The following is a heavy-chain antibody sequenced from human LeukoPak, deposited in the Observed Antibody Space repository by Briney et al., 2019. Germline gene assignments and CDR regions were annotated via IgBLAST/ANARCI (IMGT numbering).Heavy chain of an antibody. CDR1: GFTFSSYG. D-gene: IGHD1-1*01. CDR2: ISYDGSNK. J-gene: IGHJ6*03. V-gene: IGHV3-30*18. Sequence: GGSLRLSCAASGFTFSSYGMHWVRQAPGKGLEWVAVISYDGSNKYYADSVKGRFTISRDNSKNTLYLQMNSLRAEDTAVYYCAKDAPGYYYMDVWGKGTMVTVSS. CDR3: AKDAPGYYYMDV.